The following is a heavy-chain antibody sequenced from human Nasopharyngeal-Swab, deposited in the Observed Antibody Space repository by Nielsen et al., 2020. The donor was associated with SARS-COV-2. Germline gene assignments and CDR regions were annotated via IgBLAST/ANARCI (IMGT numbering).Heavy chain of an antibody. Sequence: GESLKISCVPSGFTFSYYAMSWVRQAPGKGLEWISGISGTGYSTSYADSVKGRFTISRDNVKNTLYLQMNSLRVEDTAIYYFVKRYRGDETGYDTVTSPYLFALWGQGPLVTVSS. V-gene: IGHV3-23*01. CDR3: VKRYRGDETGYDTVTSPYLFAL. CDR1: GFTFSYYA. J-gene: IGHJ4*02. CDR2: ISGTGYST. D-gene: IGHD2-8*02.